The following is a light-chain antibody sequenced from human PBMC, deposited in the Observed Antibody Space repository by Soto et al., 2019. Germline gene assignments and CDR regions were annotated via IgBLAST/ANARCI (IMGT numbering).Light chain of an antibody. J-gene: IGKJ1*01. CDR1: QCINNY. V-gene: IGKV1-17*03. Sequence: DIQKTQSASAMSSSVADGFTITCRSSQCINNYLVWFQQKPGKVPKRLIYAASSLQSGVPSRFSGSGSGTEFTLTISSLQPEDSATYYCLQHNSYPWTFGRGTKVDIK. CDR3: LQHNSYPWT. CDR2: AAS.